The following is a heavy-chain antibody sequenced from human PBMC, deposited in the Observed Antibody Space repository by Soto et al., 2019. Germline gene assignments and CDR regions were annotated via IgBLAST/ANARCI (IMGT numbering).Heavy chain of an antibody. D-gene: IGHD2-2*01. CDR2: ISAYNGNT. V-gene: IGHV1-18*01. J-gene: IGHJ4*02. Sequence: ASVKVSCKASGYTFTSYGISWVRQAPGQGLEWMGWISAYNGNTNYAQKLQGRVTMTTDTSTSTAYMELRSLRSDDTAVYYCARVLWGIVVVPAAIDYWGQGTLVTVPQ. CDR1: GYTFTSYG. CDR3: ARVLWGIVVVPAAIDY.